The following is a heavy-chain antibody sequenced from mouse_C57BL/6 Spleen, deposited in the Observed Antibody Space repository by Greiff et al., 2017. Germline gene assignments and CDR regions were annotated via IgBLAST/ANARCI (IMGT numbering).Heavy chain of an antibody. V-gene: IGHV1-82*01. D-gene: IGHD3-2*02. Sequence: VQLQQSGPELVKPGASVKISCKASGYAFSSSWMNWVKQRPGKGLEWIGRIYPGDGDTNYNGKFKGKATLTADKSSSTAYMQLSSLTSEDSAVYFCARATAQALYWYFDVWGTGTTVTVSS. CDR2: IYPGDGDT. CDR3: ARATAQALYWYFDV. J-gene: IGHJ1*03. CDR1: GYAFSSSW.